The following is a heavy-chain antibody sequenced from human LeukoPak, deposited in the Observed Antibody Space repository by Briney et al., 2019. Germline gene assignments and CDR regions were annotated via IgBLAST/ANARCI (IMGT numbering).Heavy chain of an antibody. D-gene: IGHD2-2*01. V-gene: IGHV3-21*01. CDR1: GFTFSSYR. J-gene: IGHJ4*02. Sequence: GGSLRLSCAASGFTFSSYRMNWVRQAPGKGREWVSSISSRSSYIYYADSVKGRFTISRDNAQNSLYLQMNSLRAEDTAVYYCARDLSDENQLRLAAPFDYWGQGTLVTVSS. CDR3: ARDLSDENQLRLAAPFDY. CDR2: ISSRSSYI.